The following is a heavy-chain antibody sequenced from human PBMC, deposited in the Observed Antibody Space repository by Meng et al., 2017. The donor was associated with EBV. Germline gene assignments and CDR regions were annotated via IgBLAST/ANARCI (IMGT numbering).Heavy chain of an antibody. CDR2: INPNSGGT. Sequence: GLEVKTPGAPGKYSYKASGYTFTGNYMHWVRQAPGQGLEWMGRINPNSGGTNYAQKFQGRVTMTRDTSISTAYMELSRLRSDDTAVYYCAKGADLAAAGTFWFDPWGQGTLVTVSS. D-gene: IGHD6-13*01. CDR3: AKGADLAAAGTFWFDP. V-gene: IGHV1-2*06. J-gene: IGHJ5*02. CDR1: GYTFTGNY.